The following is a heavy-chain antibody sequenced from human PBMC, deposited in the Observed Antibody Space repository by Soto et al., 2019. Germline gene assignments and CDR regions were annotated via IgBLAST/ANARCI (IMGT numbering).Heavy chain of an antibody. D-gene: IGHD5-12*01. CDR3: AKDCIEVEMATIIHRGYYYGMDV. CDR2: ISYDGSNK. Sequence: GGSLRLSCAASGFTFSSYGMHWVRQAPGKGLEWVAVISYDGSNKYYADSVKGRFTISRDNSKNTLYQQMNSLRAEDTAVYYCAKDCIEVEMATIIHRGYYYGMDVWGQGTTVTVSS. CDR1: GFTFSSYG. J-gene: IGHJ6*02. V-gene: IGHV3-30*18.